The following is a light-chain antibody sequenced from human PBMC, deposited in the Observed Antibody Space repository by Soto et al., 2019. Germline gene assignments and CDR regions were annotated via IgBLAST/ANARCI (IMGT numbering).Light chain of an antibody. Sequence: GDRVTITCGASQSIGTWLAWYQQKPGKAPKLLIFDASTLESGVPSRFSGSGSGTDFTLTISSLQPDDVATYYCQQYSDSSGAFGQGTRVEIK. CDR2: DAS. J-gene: IGKJ1*01. CDR3: QQYSDSSGA. V-gene: IGKV1-5*01. CDR1: QSIGTW.